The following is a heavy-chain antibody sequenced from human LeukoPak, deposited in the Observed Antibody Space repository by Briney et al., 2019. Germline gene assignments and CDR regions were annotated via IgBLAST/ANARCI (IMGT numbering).Heavy chain of an antibody. CDR2: INHSGNT. Sequence: PSETLSLTCTVSGGSISGYYWSWIRQPPGKGLEWIGEINHSGNTTYNPSLKSRVTISVDTSKKQFSLKLSSVTAADTAVYYCARYFDSDRYFDYWGQGTLVTVSS. D-gene: IGHD3-9*01. CDR1: GGSISGYY. J-gene: IGHJ4*02. CDR3: ARYFDSDRYFDY. V-gene: IGHV4-34*01.